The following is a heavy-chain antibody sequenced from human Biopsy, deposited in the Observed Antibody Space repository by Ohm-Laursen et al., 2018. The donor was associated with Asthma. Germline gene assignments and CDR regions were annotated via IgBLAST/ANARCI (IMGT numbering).Heavy chain of an antibody. D-gene: IGHD3-22*01. Sequence: SLRLSCSASGFTFSIYDIHWVRQAPGKGLEWVAVMSFDGRQTYYADSVKGRFTISRENAKNTLYLQMNSLRAEDTAVYYCAKARIHHFYDSSGYYQHDWGQGTLVTVSP. CDR2: MSFDGRQT. CDR1: GFTFSIYD. CDR3: AKARIHHFYDSSGYYQHD. J-gene: IGHJ4*02. V-gene: IGHV3-33*03.